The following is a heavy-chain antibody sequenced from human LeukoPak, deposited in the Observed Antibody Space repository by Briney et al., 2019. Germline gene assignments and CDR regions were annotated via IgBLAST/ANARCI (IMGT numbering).Heavy chain of an antibody. D-gene: IGHD3-22*01. CDR2: IYYSGST. Sequence: SETLSLTCTVSGGSISSYYWSWIRQPPGKGLEWTGYIYYSGSTNYNPSLKSRVTISVDTSKNQFSLKLSSVTAADTAVYYCARATSWYYYDSSGYSGAFDIWGQGTMVTVSS. CDR3: ARATSWYYYDSSGYSGAFDI. J-gene: IGHJ3*02. CDR1: GGSISSYY. V-gene: IGHV4-59*01.